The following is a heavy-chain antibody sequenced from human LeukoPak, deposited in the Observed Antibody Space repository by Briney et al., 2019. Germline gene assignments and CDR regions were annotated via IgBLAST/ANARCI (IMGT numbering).Heavy chain of an antibody. Sequence: ASVKVSCKASGYTFTSYDINWVRQATGQGLEWMGWMNPKSGNTGYAQKFQGRVTMTGNTSISTAYMELSSLRSEDTAVYYCARGITHKRRGHDSWAQGTLVTVSS. CDR2: MNPKSGNT. CDR1: GYTFTSYD. J-gene: IGHJ4*02. D-gene: IGHD3-10*01. V-gene: IGHV1-8*01. CDR3: ARGITHKRRGHDS.